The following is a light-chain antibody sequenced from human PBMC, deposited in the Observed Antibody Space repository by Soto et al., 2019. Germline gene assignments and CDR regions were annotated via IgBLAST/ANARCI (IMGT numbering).Light chain of an antibody. J-gene: IGLJ1*01. CDR2: GNN. Sequence: QSALAQPPSVSGAPGQKVTISCTGSSSNIGAGYDLHWYQQLPGTAPKLLLYGNNNRPSGVPDRFSGSKSGTSASLAITGLQAEDEADYYCQSYDSSLSAYVFGTGTKLTVL. CDR3: QSYDSSLSAYV. CDR1: SSNIGAGYD. V-gene: IGLV1-40*01.